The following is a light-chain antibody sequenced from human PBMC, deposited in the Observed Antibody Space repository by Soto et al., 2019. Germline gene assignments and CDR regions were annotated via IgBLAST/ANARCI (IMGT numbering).Light chain of an antibody. Sequence: QSALTQPASVSGSPGQSITISCTGTSSDVGGYVYVSWYQQYPGKAPKLMIYEVSNRPSGVSNRFSGSKSGSTASLTISGLQAEDEADYFCSSYTSSSTVVFGGGTKLTVL. CDR3: SSYTSSSTVV. CDR2: EVS. CDR1: SSDVGGYVY. V-gene: IGLV2-14*01. J-gene: IGLJ2*01.